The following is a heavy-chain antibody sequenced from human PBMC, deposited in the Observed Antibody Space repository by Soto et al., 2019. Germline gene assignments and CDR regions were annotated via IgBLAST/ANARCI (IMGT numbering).Heavy chain of an antibody. Sequence: SETLSLTCTVSGGSISSGGYYWSWIRQHPGKGLEWIGYIYYSGSTYYNPSLKSRVTISVDTSKNQFSLKLSSVTAADTAVYYCARSSYYYDSSGYYSNFDYWGQGTLVTVSS. CDR2: IYYSGST. V-gene: IGHV4-31*03. CDR3: ARSSYYYDSSGYYSNFDY. CDR1: GGSISSGGYY. D-gene: IGHD3-22*01. J-gene: IGHJ4*02.